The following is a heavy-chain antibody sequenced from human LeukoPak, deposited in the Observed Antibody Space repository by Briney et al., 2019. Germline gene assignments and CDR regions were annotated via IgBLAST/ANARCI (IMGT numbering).Heavy chain of an antibody. J-gene: IGHJ3*02. Sequence: PGGSLRLSRAASGFTFNQYGLHWVRQAPGKGLDWVAIISYDGSENDYADSVKGRFTISRDNSKNMVYLQMNSLRAEDTAVYYCVRDRHILRFLGGAFDIWGQGTMVTVSS. CDR2: ISYDGSEN. CDR3: VRDRHILRFLGGAFDI. D-gene: IGHD3-3*01. V-gene: IGHV3-30*04. CDR1: GFTFNQYG.